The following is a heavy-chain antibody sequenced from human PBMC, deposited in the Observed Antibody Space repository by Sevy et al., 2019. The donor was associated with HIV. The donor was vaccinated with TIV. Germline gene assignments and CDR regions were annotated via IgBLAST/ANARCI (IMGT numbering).Heavy chain of an antibody. CDR1: GFIFFTYG. V-gene: IGHV3-30*03. CDR3: ARGVQYAVDSSGPCGDY. CDR2: ISYDGRTK. Sequence: GGSLRLSCATSGFIFFTYGIHWVRQAPGKGLEWVSLISYDGRTKYYADSVKGRFTISRDNSKNTLYLQMDSLRPEDTAVYYCARGVQYAVDSSGPCGDYWGQGTLVTVSS. D-gene: IGHD3-22*01. J-gene: IGHJ4*02.